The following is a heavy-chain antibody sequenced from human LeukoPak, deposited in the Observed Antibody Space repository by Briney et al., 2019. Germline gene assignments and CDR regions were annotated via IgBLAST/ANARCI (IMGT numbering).Heavy chain of an antibody. Sequence: EPSETLSLTCTVSGGSISSYYWSWIRQPPGKGLEYIGYISYSGSTNYNPSLKSRVTISVDTSKKQFSLRLSSVTAADTAVYYCARQEGYSYGWRYFDYWGQGTLVTVSS. V-gene: IGHV4-59*08. J-gene: IGHJ4*02. D-gene: IGHD5-18*01. CDR2: ISYSGST. CDR3: ARQEGYSYGWRYFDY. CDR1: GGSISSYY.